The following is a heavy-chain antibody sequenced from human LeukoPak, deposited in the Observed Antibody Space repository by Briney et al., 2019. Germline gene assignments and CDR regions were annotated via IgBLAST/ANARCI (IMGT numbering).Heavy chain of an antibody. CDR2: INPNSGGT. V-gene: IGHV1-2*02. CDR3: ARDDDRYCSGGSCYSGVGDY. Sequence: ASVKVSCKASGYTFTGYYMHRVRQAPGQGLEWMGWINPNSGGTNYAQKFQGRVTMTRDTSISTAYMELSRLRSDDTAVYYCARDDDRYCSGGSCYSGVGDYWGQGTLVTVSS. CDR1: GYTFTGYY. J-gene: IGHJ4*02. D-gene: IGHD2-15*01.